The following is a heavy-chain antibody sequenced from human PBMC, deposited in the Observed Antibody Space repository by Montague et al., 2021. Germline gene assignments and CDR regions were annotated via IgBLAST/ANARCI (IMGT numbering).Heavy chain of an antibody. CDR2: IRTSPGRI. Sequence: SLRLSCAASGFTFSSYAMTWVRQAPGKGLEWVSAIRTSPGRIYYADSVKGRFTISRDNSKNTLYLQMNSLRAEDTAVYYCAKDPNKMTTVTTGWDYWGQGALVTVSS. CDR3: AKDPNKMTTVTTGWDY. J-gene: IGHJ4*02. V-gene: IGHV3-23*01. D-gene: IGHD4-17*01. CDR1: GFTFSSYA.